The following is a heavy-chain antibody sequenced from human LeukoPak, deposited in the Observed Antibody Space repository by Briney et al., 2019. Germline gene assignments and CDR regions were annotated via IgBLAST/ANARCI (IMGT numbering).Heavy chain of an antibody. V-gene: IGHV4-4*07. CDR3: ARGVYLGNGYYFDY. CDR1: GGSISSYY. D-gene: IGHD2-8*01. CDR2: IYTSGST. Sequence: SETLSLTCTVSGGSISSYYWSWIRQPAGKGLEWIGRIYTSGSTNYNPSLKSRVTMSVDTSRNQFSLKLNSVIAADTAMYYCARGVYLGNGYYFDYWGQGTLVTVSS. J-gene: IGHJ4*02.